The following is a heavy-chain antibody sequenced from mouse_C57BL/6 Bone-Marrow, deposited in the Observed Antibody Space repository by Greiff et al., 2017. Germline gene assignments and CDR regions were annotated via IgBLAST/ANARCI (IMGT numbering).Heavy chain of an antibody. CDR2: IYPRSGNT. CDR3: ARSYYGSRGRFAY. J-gene: IGHJ3*01. Sequence: VQLQQSGAELARPGASVKLSCKASGYTFTSYGISWVKQRTGQGLEWIGEIYPRSGNTYYNEKFKGKATLTADKSSSTAYMELRSLTSEDSAVYFCARSYYGSRGRFAYWGQGTLVTVSA. D-gene: IGHD1-1*01. V-gene: IGHV1-81*01. CDR1: GYTFTSYG.